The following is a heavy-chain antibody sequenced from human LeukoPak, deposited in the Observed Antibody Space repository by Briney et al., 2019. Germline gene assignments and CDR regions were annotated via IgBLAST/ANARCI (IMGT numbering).Heavy chain of an antibody. J-gene: IGHJ4*02. V-gene: IGHV5-51*01. CDR3: ARALVGAATLSY. D-gene: IGHD1-26*01. CDR1: GSIFTTYW. Sequence: KLGASLQISCKGSGSIFTTYWIAWVRQMPGKGLEWMGVIYPGDSDTRYSPSFQGQVTLSADKSISTAYLQWSSLKASDTAIYYCARALVGAATLSYWGQGTLVTVSS. CDR2: IYPGDSDT.